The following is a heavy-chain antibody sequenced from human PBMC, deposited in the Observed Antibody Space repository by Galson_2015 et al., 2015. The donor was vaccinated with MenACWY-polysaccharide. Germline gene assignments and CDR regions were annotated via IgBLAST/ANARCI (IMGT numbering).Heavy chain of an antibody. Sequence: SLRLSCAASTVTFRGSGMHWVRQAPGKGLEWVAVIQYDAVYKQYLDSVKGRFSVSRDNSKSTLYLEMNNLRAEDTALYYCARESSRIVFHAFDTWGQGTMVIVSS. J-gene: IGHJ3*02. CDR3: ARESSRIVFHAFDT. CDR1: TVTFRGSG. V-gene: IGHV3-33*01. CDR2: IQYDAVYK. D-gene: IGHD6-19*01.